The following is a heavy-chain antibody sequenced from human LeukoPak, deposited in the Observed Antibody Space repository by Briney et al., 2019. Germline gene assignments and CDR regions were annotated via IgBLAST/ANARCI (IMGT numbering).Heavy chain of an antibody. CDR2: INPSGGST. D-gene: IGHD3-10*01. V-gene: IGHV1-46*01. Sequence: GASVKVSCKASGYTFTSYYMHWVRQAPGQGLEWMGIINPSGGSTSYAQKFQGRVTMTRDTSTSTVYMELSSLRSEDTAVYYCARDRSSGWQYYYYMDVWGKGTTVTISS. CDR1: GYTFTSYY. J-gene: IGHJ6*03. CDR3: ARDRSSGWQYYYYMDV.